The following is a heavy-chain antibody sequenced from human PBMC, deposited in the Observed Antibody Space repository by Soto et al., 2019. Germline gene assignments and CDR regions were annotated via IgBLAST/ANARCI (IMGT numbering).Heavy chain of an antibody. J-gene: IGHJ3*02. CDR2: IYYSGST. CDR1: GGSISSYY. CDR3: ARFYSRDAFDI. D-gene: IGHD6-13*01. V-gene: IGHV4-59*01. Sequence: SETLSLTCTVSGGSISSYYWSWIRQPPGKGLEWIGYIYYSGSTNYNPSLKSRVTISVDTSKNQFSLKLSSVPAADTAVYYCARFYSRDAFDIWGQGTMVTVSS.